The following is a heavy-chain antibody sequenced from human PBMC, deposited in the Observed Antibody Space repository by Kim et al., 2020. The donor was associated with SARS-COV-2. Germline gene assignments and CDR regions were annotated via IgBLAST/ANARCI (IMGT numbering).Heavy chain of an antibody. CDR3: ARADYDILTGYNGNFDY. CDR1: GGSISSSSYY. D-gene: IGHD3-9*01. V-gene: IGHV4-39*07. CDR2: IYYSGST. J-gene: IGHJ4*02. Sequence: SETLSLTCTVSGGSISSSSYYWGWIRQPPGKGLEWIGSIYYSGSTYYNSSLKSRVTISVDTSKNQFSLKLSSVTAADTAVYYCARADYDILTGYNGNFDYWGQGTLVTVSS.